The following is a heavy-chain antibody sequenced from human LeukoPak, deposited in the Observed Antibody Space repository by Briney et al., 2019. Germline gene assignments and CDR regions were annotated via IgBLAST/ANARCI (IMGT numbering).Heavy chain of an antibody. CDR2: IYPGDSDT. D-gene: IGHD3-3*01. V-gene: IGHV5-51*01. Sequence: GESLKISCKGSGYSFTRYWIGWVRQMPGKGLEWMGIIYPGDSDTRYSPSFQGQVTISADKSISTAYLQWSSLKASDTAMYYCARCGWDDFWSESLYYFDYWGQGTLVTVSS. CDR1: GYSFTRYW. J-gene: IGHJ4*02. CDR3: ARCGWDDFWSESLYYFDY.